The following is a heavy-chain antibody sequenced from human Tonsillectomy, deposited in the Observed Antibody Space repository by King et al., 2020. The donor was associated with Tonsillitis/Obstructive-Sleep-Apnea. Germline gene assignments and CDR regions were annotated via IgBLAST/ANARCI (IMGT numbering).Heavy chain of an antibody. CDR2: IYYSGST. CDR1: GGSISSYY. Sequence: HVQLQESGPGLVKPSETLSLTCTVSGGSISSYYWSWIRQPPGKGLEWIGYIYYSGSTNYNPSLKSRVTISVDTSKNQFSLKLSSVTAADTAVYYCARDALGYCTNGVFDAFDIWGQGTMVTVSS. CDR3: ARDALGYCTNGVFDAFDI. V-gene: IGHV4-59*01. J-gene: IGHJ3*02. D-gene: IGHD2-8*01.